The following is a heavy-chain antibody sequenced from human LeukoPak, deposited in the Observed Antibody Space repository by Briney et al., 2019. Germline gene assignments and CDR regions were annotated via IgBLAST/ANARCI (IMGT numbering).Heavy chain of an antibody. V-gene: IGHV3-48*01. Sequence: GGSLRLSCAASGFTFSYYSMTWVRQAPGKGLEWVSYIDSSSTTTYYADSVKGRFIISRDNAKNSLFLQINSLRAEDTAVYYCAGSTVWSGIFQYWGQGTLVTVSS. CDR3: AGSTVWSGIFQY. D-gene: IGHD3-3*01. J-gene: IGHJ1*01. CDR1: GFTFSYYS. CDR2: IDSSSTTT.